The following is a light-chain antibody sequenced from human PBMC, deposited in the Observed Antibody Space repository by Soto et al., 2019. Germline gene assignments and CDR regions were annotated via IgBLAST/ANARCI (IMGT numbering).Light chain of an antibody. CDR1: SSDVGGYNY. CDR3: SSYTNSKTEV. J-gene: IGLJ1*01. CDR2: EVS. V-gene: IGLV2-14*01. Sequence: QSALTQPASVSGSPGQSITISCTGTSSDVGGYNYVSWYQQHPGKAPKLIICEVSDRPSGVSNRFSGSKSGSTASLTISGLQAEDEADYFCSSYTNSKTEVFGTGTKVT.